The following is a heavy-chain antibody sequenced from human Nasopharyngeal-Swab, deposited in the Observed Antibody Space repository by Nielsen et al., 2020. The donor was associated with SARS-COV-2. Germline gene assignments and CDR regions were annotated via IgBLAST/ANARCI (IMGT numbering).Heavy chain of an antibody. V-gene: IGHV1-18*01. D-gene: IGHD4-17*01. CDR2: ISAYNGNT. Sequence: ASVKVSCKASGYTFTSYAMNWVRQAPGQGLEWMGWISAYNGNTNYAQKLQGRVTMTTDTSTSTAYMELRSLRSDDTAVYYCARDVTTVTTPYFDYWGQGTLVTVSS. CDR1: GYTFTSYA. CDR3: ARDVTTVTTPYFDY. J-gene: IGHJ4*02.